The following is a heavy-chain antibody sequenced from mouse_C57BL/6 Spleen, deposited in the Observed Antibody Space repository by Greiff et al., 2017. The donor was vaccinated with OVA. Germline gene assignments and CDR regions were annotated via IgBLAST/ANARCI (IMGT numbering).Heavy chain of an antibody. CDR1: GYTFTDYY. CDR2: INPNNGGT. CDR3: ARSDHAAYAMDY. J-gene: IGHJ4*01. V-gene: IGHV1-26*01. Sequence: VQLQQSGPELVKPGASVKISCKASGYTFTDYYMNWVKQSHGKSLEWIGDINPNNGGTSYNQKFKGKATLTVDKSSSTAYMELRSLTSEDSAVYDCARSDHAAYAMDYWGQGTSVTVSS.